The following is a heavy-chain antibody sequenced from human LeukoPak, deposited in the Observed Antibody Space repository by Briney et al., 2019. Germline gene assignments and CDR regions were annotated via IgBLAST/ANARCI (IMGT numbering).Heavy chain of an antibody. Sequence: GESLKISCKGSGYSFTRYWISWVRQMPGKGLEWMGRIDPSDSYTNYSPSFQGHVTISADKSISTAYLQWSSLKASDTAMYYCARQSSGWALGRWFDPWGQGTLVTVSS. V-gene: IGHV5-10-1*01. CDR3: ARQSSGWALGRWFDP. D-gene: IGHD6-19*01. J-gene: IGHJ5*02. CDR2: IDPSDSYT. CDR1: GYSFTRYW.